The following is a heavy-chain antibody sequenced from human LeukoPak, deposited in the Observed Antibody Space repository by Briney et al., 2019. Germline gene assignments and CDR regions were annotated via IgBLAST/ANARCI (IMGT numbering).Heavy chain of an antibody. J-gene: IGHJ4*02. V-gene: IGHV3-53*01. D-gene: IGHD5-18*01. CDR3: ARSIQLWTHFDY. CDR2: IYSGGST. Sequence: WGSLRLSCAASGFTVSSNYMSWVRQAPGKGLEWVSVIYSGGSTYYADSVKGRFTISRDNSKNTLYLQMSSLRAEDTAVYYCARSIQLWTHFDYWGQGTLVTVSS. CDR1: GFTVSSNY.